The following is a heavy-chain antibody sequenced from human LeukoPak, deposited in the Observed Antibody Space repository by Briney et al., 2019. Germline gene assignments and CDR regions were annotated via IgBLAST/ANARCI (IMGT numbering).Heavy chain of an antibody. V-gene: IGHV4-38-2*01. J-gene: IGHJ4*02. Sequence: SETLSLTCAVSGYSISSGYYWGWIRQPPGKGLEWIGSIYHSGSTYYNPSLKSRVTISVDTFKNQFSLKLSSVTAADTAVYYCARAAPSRKYYYDNSGHTDYWGQGTLVTVSS. CDR2: IYHSGST. CDR1: GYSISSGYY. CDR3: ARAAPSRKYYYDNSGHTDY. D-gene: IGHD3-22*01.